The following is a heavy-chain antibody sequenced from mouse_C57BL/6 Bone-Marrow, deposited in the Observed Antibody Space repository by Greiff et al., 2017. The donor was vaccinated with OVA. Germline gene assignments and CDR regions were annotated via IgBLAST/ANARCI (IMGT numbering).Heavy chain of an antibody. V-gene: IGHV8-8*01. CDR3: ARIWYGPCYWYFDV. CDR1: GFSLSTFGMG. Sequence: ESGPGILQPSQTLSLTCSFSGFSLSTFGMGVGWIRQPSGKGLEWLAHIWWDDDKYYNPALKSRLTISKDTSKNQVFLKIANVDTADTATYYCARIWYGPCYWYFDVWGTGTTVTVSS. CDR2: IWWDDDK. J-gene: IGHJ1*03. D-gene: IGHD1-1*01.